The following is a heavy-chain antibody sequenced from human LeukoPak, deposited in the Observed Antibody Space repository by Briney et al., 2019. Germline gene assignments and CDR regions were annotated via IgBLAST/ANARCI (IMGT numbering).Heavy chain of an antibody. V-gene: IGHV4-39*07. CDR2: IYYSGST. CDR1: GGSISSSSYY. D-gene: IGHD2-15*01. CDR3: ARVSWSVVAPYYYYYYMDV. Sequence: KPSETLSLTCTVSGGSISSSSYYWGWIRQPPGKGLEWIGSIYYSGSTYYNPSLKSRVTISVDTSKNQFSLKLSSVTAADTAVYYCARVSWSVVAPYYYYYYMDVWGKGTTVTVSS. J-gene: IGHJ6*03.